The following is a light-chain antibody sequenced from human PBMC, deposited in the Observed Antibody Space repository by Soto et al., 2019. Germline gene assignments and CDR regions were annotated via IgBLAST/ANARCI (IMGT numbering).Light chain of an antibody. V-gene: IGKV3-20*01. CDR1: QSVSSN. CDR2: GAS. Sequence: VVMTDSPSTLSVSPLERATLSFRASQSVSSNLAWYQQKPGQAPRLLIYGASNRATGIPDRFSGSGSGTDFTLTISRLEPEDFAVYYCQQYGSSGTFGQGTKVDIK. J-gene: IGKJ1*01. CDR3: QQYGSSGT.